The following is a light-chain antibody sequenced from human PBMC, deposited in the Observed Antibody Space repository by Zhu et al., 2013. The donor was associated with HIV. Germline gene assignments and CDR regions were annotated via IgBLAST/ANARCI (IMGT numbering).Light chain of an antibody. V-gene: IGKV3-20*01. CDR2: AAS. CDR3: QQHGYSPWT. J-gene: IGKJ1*01. CDR1: QSLSSSY. Sequence: EVVLTQSPGTLSLSPGERVTLSCRVSQSLSSSYLAWYQQKPGQAPRLLIYAASNRATGIPERFSGSGSGTDFSLTISRLEPADSAVYYCQQHGYSPWTFGQGTKVEI.